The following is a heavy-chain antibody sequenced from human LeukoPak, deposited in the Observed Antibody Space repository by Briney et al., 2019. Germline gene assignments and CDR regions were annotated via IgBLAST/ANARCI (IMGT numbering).Heavy chain of an antibody. Sequence: GGSLRLSCAASGFTFSSYGMHWVRQAPGKGLEWVAFIRYDASNKYYADSVEGRFTISRDNSQNTLYLQMNSLRAEDTAVYYCAKDRIWFGSVGAFDIWGQGTMVTVSS. CDR3: AKDRIWFGSVGAFDI. CDR2: IRYDASNK. J-gene: IGHJ3*02. CDR1: GFTFSSYG. V-gene: IGHV3-30*02. D-gene: IGHD3-10*01.